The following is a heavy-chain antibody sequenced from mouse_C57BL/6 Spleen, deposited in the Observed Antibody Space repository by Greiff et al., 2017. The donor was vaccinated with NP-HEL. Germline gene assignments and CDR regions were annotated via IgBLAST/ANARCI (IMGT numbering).Heavy chain of an antibody. Sequence: VQLQESGAELARPGASVKMSCKASGYTFTSYTMHWVKQRPGQGLEWIGYINPSSGYTKYNQKFKDKATLTADKSSSTAYMQLSSLTSEDSADYYCARGVAESDFDYWGQGTTLTVSS. J-gene: IGHJ2*01. CDR1: GYTFTSYT. D-gene: IGHD1-1*02. V-gene: IGHV1-4*01. CDR2: INPSSGYT. CDR3: ARGVAESDFDY.